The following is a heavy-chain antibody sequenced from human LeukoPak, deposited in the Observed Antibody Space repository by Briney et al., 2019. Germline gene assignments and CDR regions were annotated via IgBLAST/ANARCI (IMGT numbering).Heavy chain of an antibody. V-gene: IGHV3-23*01. CDR3: AMTIRSGVVVPAALRVYFDY. D-gene: IGHD2-2*01. Sequence: GGSLRLSCAASGFTFSSYAMSWVRQAPGKGLEWVSAISGSGGSTYYADSVKGRFTISRDNSKNTLYLQMNSLRAEDTAVYYCAMTIRSGVVVPAALRVYFDYWGQGTLVTVSS. CDR1: GFTFSSYA. CDR2: ISGSGGST. J-gene: IGHJ4*02.